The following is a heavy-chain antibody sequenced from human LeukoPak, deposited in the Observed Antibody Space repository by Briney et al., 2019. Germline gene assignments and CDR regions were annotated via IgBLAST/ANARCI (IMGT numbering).Heavy chain of an antibody. CDR2: IYYTGNT. D-gene: IGHD1-26*01. CDR1: GGSISSYY. J-gene: IGHJ4*02. Sequence: TTSETLSLTCTVSGGSISSYYWSWIRQPPGKGLEWIAYIYYTGNTNYSPSLKSRVTISIDTSKNQFSLKLSSVTAADTAVYYCARRELLTLRDYWGQGTLVTVSS. V-gene: IGHV4-59*08. CDR3: ARRELLTLRDY.